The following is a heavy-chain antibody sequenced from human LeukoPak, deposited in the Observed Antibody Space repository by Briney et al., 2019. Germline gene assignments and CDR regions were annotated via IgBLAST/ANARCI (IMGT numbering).Heavy chain of an antibody. CDR2: ITGGGTRA. CDR3: ASRSSTVAATVLFDY. CDR1: GFTFSNYA. D-gene: IGHD6-13*01. J-gene: IGHJ4*02. Sequence: GGSLRLSCAASGFTFSNYAMSWVRQAPGKGLEWVSSITGGGTRAYYADSVKGRFTISRDNSGYTLHLQMNSLRAEDTAVYYCASRSSTVAATVLFDYWGRGTLVTVSS. V-gene: IGHV3-23*01.